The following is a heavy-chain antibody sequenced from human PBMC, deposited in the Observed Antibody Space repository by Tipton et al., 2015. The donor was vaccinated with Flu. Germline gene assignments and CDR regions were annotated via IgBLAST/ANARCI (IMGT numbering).Heavy chain of an antibody. CDR3: ARVSSSSSWSQDWYFDL. Sequence: LRLSCTVSGGSISSYYWSWIRQPPAKGLEWIGYIYYSGSTNYNPSLKSRVTISVDTSKNQFSLKLSSVTAADTAVYYCARVSSSSSWSQDWYFDLWGRGTLVTVSS. J-gene: IGHJ2*01. D-gene: IGHD6-13*01. CDR1: GGSISSYY. V-gene: IGHV4-59*01. CDR2: IYYSGST.